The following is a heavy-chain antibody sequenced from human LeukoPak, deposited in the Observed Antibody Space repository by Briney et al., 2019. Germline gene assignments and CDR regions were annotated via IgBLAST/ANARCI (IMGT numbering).Heavy chain of an antibody. V-gene: IGHV3-30-3*01. J-gene: IGHJ6*02. CDR1: GFTFSSYA. CDR2: ISYDGSNK. CDR3: ARVLLSDYYDNYYYYGMDV. Sequence: GGSLRLSCAASGFTFSSYAMHWVRQAPGKGLEWVAVISYDGSNKYYADSVKGRFTISRDNSKNTLYLQMNSLRAEDTAVYYCARVLLSDYYDNYYYYGMDVWGQGTTVTVSS. D-gene: IGHD3-22*01.